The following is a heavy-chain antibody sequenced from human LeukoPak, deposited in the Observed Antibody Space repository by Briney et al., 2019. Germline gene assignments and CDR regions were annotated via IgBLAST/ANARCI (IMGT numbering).Heavy chain of an antibody. V-gene: IGHV1-24*01. CDR3: ATLRIAAAGDDAFDI. J-gene: IGHJ3*02. Sequence: GASVKVSCKASGGTFSSYAISWVRQAPGKGLEWMGGFDPEDGETIYAQKFQGRVTMTEDTSTDTAYMELSSLRSEDTAVYYCATLRIAAAGDDAFDIWGQGTMVTVSS. CDR1: GGTFSSYA. CDR2: FDPEDGET. D-gene: IGHD6-13*01.